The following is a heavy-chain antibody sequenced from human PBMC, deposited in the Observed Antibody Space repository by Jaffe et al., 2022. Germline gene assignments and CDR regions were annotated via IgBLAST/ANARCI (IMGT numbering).Heavy chain of an antibody. CDR3: AKVGCSGGSCPDYFDY. CDR1: GFTFDDYA. CDR2: ISWNSGSI. D-gene: IGHD2-15*01. J-gene: IGHJ4*02. V-gene: IGHV3-9*01. Sequence: EVQLVESGGGLVQPGRSLRLSCAASGFTFDDYAMHWVRQAPGKGLEWVSGISWNSGSIGYADSVKGRFTISRDNAKNSLYLQMNSLRAEDTALYYCAKVGCSGGSCPDYFDYWGQGTLVTVSS.